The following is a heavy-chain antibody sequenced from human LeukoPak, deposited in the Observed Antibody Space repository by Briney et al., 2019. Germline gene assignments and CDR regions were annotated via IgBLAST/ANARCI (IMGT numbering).Heavy chain of an antibody. CDR1: GFTFSSYG. CDR3: AKDGYFDWLFSY. Sequence: GRSLRLSCAASGFTFSSYGMHWGRQAPGKGLEGGAGISYDGSNKYYAESVKGRFTISRDNSKNTLYLRMNSLRAEDTAVYYCAKDGYFDWLFSYWGQGTLVTVSS. CDR2: ISYDGSNK. D-gene: IGHD3-9*01. V-gene: IGHV3-30*18. J-gene: IGHJ4*02.